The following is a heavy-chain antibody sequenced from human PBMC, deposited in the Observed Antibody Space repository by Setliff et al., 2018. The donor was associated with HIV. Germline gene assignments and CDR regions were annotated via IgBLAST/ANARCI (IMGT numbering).Heavy chain of an antibody. D-gene: IGHD5-12*01. CDR3: ARVVVERATIFDF. CDR1: GGSFSGYY. V-gene: IGHV4-34*10. Sequence: SETLSLTCAVYGGSFSGYYWSWIRQPPGKGLEWIGYIYYSGNTYFNPALKSRITMSVDTSEDQFSLKLSSVTAADTAVYYCARVVVERATIFDFWGPGTLVTVSS. J-gene: IGHJ4*02. CDR2: IYYSGNT.